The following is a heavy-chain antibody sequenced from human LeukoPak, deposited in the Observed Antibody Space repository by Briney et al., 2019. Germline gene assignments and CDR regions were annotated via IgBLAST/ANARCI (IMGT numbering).Heavy chain of an antibody. CDR3: AREVVIVPDYFYYGLDV. CDR2: ISSRGDSL. D-gene: IGHD2/OR15-2a*01. Sequence: GGSLRLSCAASGFTFGDYYMTWIRQAPGKGLEWLSFISSRGDSLYYADSVRGRFTISRDNAKNSLFLQMNSLRAEGTAVYYCAREVVIVPDYFYYGLDVWGQGTTVSVSS. V-gene: IGHV3-11*01. J-gene: IGHJ6*02. CDR1: GFTFGDYY.